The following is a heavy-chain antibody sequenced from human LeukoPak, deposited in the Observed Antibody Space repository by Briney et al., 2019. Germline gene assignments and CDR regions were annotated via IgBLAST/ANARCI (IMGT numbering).Heavy chain of an antibody. Sequence: GGSLRLSCAASGFTFSSYAMSWVRQAPGKGLEWVSAISSSGSTIYYADSVKGRFTISRDNAKNSLYLQMNSLRAEDTAVYYCAELGIPMIGGVWGKGTTVTISS. D-gene: IGHD3-10*02. J-gene: IGHJ6*04. CDR1: GFTFSSYA. CDR2: ISSSGSTI. V-gene: IGHV3-48*03. CDR3: AELGIPMIGGV.